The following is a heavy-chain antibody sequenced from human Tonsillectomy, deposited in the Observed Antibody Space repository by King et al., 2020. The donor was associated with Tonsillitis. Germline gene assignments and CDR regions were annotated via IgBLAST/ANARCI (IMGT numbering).Heavy chain of an antibody. Sequence: VQLQESGPGLVKPSETLSLTCTVSGGSISSYYWSWIRQPAGKGLEWIGRIYASGSTNYNPSLKSRVTMSVDTSKNQFSLKLNSVTAADTAVYYCARTVGLRFFYYMDVWGRGTTVTVSS. V-gene: IGHV4-4*07. CDR1: GGSISSYY. CDR2: IYASGST. J-gene: IGHJ6*03. D-gene: IGHD4-17*01. CDR3: ARTVGLRFFYYMDV.